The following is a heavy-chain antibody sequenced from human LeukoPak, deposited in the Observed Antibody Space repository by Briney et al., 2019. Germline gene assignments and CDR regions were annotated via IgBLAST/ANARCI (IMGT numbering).Heavy chain of an antibody. CDR2: IYYSGST. Sequence: SETLSLTCTVSGVSISSYYWSWIRQPPGKGLEWIGHIYYSGSTHYNPSLKSRVTISVDTSKNQFSLKLSSVTAADTAVYYCARHVGNSGSGSYLTYFDYWGQGTLVTVSS. J-gene: IGHJ4*02. D-gene: IGHD3-10*01. CDR3: ARHVGNSGSGSYLTYFDY. CDR1: GVSISSYY. V-gene: IGHV4-59*08.